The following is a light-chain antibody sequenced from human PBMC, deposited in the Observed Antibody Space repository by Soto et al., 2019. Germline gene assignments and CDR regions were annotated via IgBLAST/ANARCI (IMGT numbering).Light chain of an antibody. J-gene: IGKJ4*01. CDR1: QGVLFDTNNKNY. Sequence: VLNQSQDSLAVSLGARATINCRSSQGVLFDTNNKNYFAWYQQKPGQPPKLLIYWASTRESGVPDRFSGSGSGTDFTLTISSLQAEDVAVYYCQQYYSTPLTFGGGTKVDIK. CDR3: QQYYSTPLT. V-gene: IGKV4-1*01. CDR2: WAS.